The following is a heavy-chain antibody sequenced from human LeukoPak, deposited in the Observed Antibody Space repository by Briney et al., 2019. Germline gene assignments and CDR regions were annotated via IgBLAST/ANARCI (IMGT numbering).Heavy chain of an antibody. D-gene: IGHD1-26*01. CDR3: ARFTSGSYSGYFDY. J-gene: IGHJ4*02. CDR2: IYYSGST. V-gene: IGHV4-39*01. CDR1: GASITSSSFY. Sequence: SETLSLTCSVSGASITSSSFYWDWIRQPPGKGLEWIGSIYYSGSTYYNPSLKSRITISVDTSKNQFSLKLSSVTAADTAMYYCARFTSGSYSGYFDYWGQGTLVTVSS.